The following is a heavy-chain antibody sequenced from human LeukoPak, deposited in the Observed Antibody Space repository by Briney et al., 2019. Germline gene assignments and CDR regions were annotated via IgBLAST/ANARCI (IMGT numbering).Heavy chain of an antibody. J-gene: IGHJ4*01. D-gene: IGHD1-20*01. Sequence: GGSLRLSCAASGFTFSSYAMSWVRQAPGKGLEWVSAISGSGGSTYYADSVKGRFTISRDNAKNSLYLQMNSLRAEDTAVYYCARDVNWNYCDYWGHGTLVTVSS. CDR1: GFTFSSYA. V-gene: IGHV3-23*01. CDR3: ARDVNWNYCDY. CDR2: ISGSGGST.